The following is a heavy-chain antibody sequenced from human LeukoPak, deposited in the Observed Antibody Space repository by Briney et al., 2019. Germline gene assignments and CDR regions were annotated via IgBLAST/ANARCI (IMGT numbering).Heavy chain of an antibody. Sequence: GGSLRLSCAASGFTFSSYGMHWVRQAPGKGLEWVAVIWYDGSNKYYADSAKGRFTISRDNSKNTLYLQMNSLRAEDTAVYYCARVPYYYYGMDVWGQGTTVTVSS. V-gene: IGHV3-33*01. CDR1: GFTFSSYG. CDR2: IWYDGSNK. J-gene: IGHJ6*02. CDR3: ARVPYYYYGMDV.